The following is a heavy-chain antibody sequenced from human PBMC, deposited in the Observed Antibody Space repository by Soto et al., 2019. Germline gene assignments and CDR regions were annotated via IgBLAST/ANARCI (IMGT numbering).Heavy chain of an antibody. J-gene: IGHJ6*02. CDR2: ISYDGSNK. CDR1: GFTFSNYG. V-gene: IGHV3-30*18. CDR3: ANTAGYVLWSGHYKPYGKDV. D-gene: IGHD3-3*01. Sequence: QVQLVESGGGVVQPGRSLRLSCAASGFTFSNYGMHWVRQAPGKGLEWVAVISYDGSNKYYADSVKGRFTISRDNSKNTLYMQRNSLRAGDTAVYYCANTAGYVLWSGHYKPYGKDVWGQGTTVTGSS.